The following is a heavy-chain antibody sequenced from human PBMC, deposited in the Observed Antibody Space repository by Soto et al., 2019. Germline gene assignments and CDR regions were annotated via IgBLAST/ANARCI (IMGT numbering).Heavy chain of an antibody. D-gene: IGHD4-4*01. Sequence: GGSLRLSCAASGFTFSSYGMHWVRQAPGKGLEWVAVISYDGSNKYYADSVKGRFTISRDNSKNTLYLQMNSLRAEDTAVYYCAKDAAVTTSPSTDYWGQGTWSPSPQ. J-gene: IGHJ4*02. CDR3: AKDAAVTTSPSTDY. V-gene: IGHV3-30*18. CDR1: GFTFSSYG. CDR2: ISYDGSNK.